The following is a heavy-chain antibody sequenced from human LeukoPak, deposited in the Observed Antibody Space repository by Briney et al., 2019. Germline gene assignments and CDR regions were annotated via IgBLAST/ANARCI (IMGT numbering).Heavy chain of an antibody. Sequence: GGSLRLSCAASGFTFSSYWMHWVRHAPGKGLVWVSRISSDGSRTTYADSVKGRFTISRDNAKNSVHLQMNSLRAEDTAVYYCARVGPWVNPDYYYYYMDVWGKGTTVTVSS. D-gene: IGHD1-14*01. CDR1: GFTFSSYW. J-gene: IGHJ6*03. V-gene: IGHV3-74*03. CDR2: ISSDGSRT. CDR3: ARVGPWVNPDYYYYYMDV.